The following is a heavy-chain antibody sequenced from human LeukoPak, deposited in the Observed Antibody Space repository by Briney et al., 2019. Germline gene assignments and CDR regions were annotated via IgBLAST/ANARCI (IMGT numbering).Heavy chain of an antibody. CDR1: GGSISSYY. J-gene: IGHJ6*03. V-gene: IGHV4-59*01. D-gene: IGHD3-9*01. CDR2: IYYSGST. CDR3: ARVDGYYYYMDV. Sequence: SETLSLTCTVSGGSISSYYWSWIRQPPGKGLEWIGYIYYSGSTNYNPSLKSRVTISVDTSKNQFSLKLSSVTAADTAVYYCARVDGYYYYMDVWGKGTTVTVSS.